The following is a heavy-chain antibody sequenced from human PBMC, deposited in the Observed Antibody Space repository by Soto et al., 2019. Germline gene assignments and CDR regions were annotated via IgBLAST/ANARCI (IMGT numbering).Heavy chain of an antibody. CDR1: GFTVSSNY. D-gene: IGHD6-19*01. CDR3: ARDRGSRGWNYYYGMDV. Sequence: EVQLVESGGGLVQPGGSLRLSCAASGFTVSSNYMSWVRQAPGKGLEWVSVIYSGGSTYYADSVKGRFTISRDNSKNTLYLQMSSLRAEDTAVYYCARDRGSRGWNYYYGMDVWGQGTTVTVSS. J-gene: IGHJ6*02. CDR2: IYSGGST. V-gene: IGHV3-66*01.